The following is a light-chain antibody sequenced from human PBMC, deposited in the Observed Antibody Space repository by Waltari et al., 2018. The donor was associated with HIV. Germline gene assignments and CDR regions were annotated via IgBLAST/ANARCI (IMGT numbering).Light chain of an antibody. CDR2: GAS. Sequence: EIVLTQSPGTLSLSPGERATLSCRASQSVSSGYLAWYQQKPGQAPRLLISGASRRATGVPDRFSGSGSGTDFTLTISRLEPEDFAVFYCQQYGSAPRTFGQGTKVEIK. CDR1: QSVSSGY. CDR3: QQYGSAPRT. J-gene: IGKJ1*01. V-gene: IGKV3-20*01.